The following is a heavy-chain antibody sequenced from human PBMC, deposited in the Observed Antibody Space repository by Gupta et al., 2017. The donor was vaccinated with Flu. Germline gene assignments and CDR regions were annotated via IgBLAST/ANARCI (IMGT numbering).Heavy chain of an antibody. CDR1: GFDFRRSW. CDR2: INHEGNDK. D-gene: IGHD3-3*01. Sequence: EMYLLESGGGLVQPGGSLRLSCEASGFDFRRSWMSWVRQAPGKGLEWVANINHEGNDKYHAESVEGRFTISRDNAKMSLYLEMNRLRAEDAAVYYCARDPIGLVGDVWKGFDLWGQGTQVTVSS. CDR3: ARDPIGLVGDVWKGFDL. V-gene: IGHV3-7*01. J-gene: IGHJ4*02.